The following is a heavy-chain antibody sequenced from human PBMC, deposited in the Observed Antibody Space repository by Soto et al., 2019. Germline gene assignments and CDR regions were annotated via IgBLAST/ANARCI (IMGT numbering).Heavy chain of an antibody. CDR3: VRGPCGDRWNNDY. CDR1: GFTFSNYA. CDR2: IPYDGDKI. J-gene: IGHJ4*02. V-gene: IGHV3-30-3*01. D-gene: IGHD2-21*02. Sequence: QVQLVESGGGVVQPGRSLRLSCAASGFTFSNYAMHWVRQAPGKGLEWMAVIPYDGDKIHYADSVKGRFTISRDNSKNTLYLQINSLRVEDTAVYYCVRGPCGDRWNNDYWGQGTQVTVSS.